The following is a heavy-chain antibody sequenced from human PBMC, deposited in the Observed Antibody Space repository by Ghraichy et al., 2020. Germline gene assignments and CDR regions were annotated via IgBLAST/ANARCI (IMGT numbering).Heavy chain of an antibody. CDR2: INHSGST. J-gene: IGHJ4*02. Sequence: SETLSLTCAVYGGSFSGYYWSWIRQPPGKGLEWIGEINHSGSTNYNPSLKSRVTISVDTSKNQFSLKLSSVTAADTAVYYCARWPNYYGSGSYYKLYYFDYWGQGTLVTVSS. D-gene: IGHD3-10*01. CDR1: GGSFSGYY. V-gene: IGHV4-34*01. CDR3: ARWPNYYGSGSYYKLYYFDY.